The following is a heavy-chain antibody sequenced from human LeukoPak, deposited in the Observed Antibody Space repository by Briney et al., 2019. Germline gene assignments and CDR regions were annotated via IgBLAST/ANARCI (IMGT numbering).Heavy chain of an antibody. CDR3: ARGIGLVGELRLYYYMDV. V-gene: IGHV1-69*13. CDR2: IIPIFGTA. Sequence: GASVKVSCKASGGTFSSYAISWVRQAPGQGLEWMGGIIPIFGTANYAQKFQGRVTITADESTSTAYMELSSLRSEDTAVYYCARGIGLVGELRLYYYMDVWGKGTTVTISS. J-gene: IGHJ6*03. D-gene: IGHD3-10*01. CDR1: GGTFSSYA.